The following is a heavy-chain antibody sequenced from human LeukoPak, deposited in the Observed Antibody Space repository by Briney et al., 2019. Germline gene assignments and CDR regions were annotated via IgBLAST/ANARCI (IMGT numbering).Heavy chain of an antibody. CDR1: GGSFSGYY. V-gene: IGHV4-34*01. D-gene: IGHD2-2*01. CDR2: INHSGST. J-gene: IGHJ6*02. Sequence: SETLSLTCAVYGGSFSGYYWSWIRQPPGKGPEWIGEINHSGSTNYNPSLKSRVTISVDTSKNQFSLKLSSVTAADTAVYYCARGGYCSSTSCYVARYYYYYGMDVWGQGTTVTVSS. CDR3: ARGGYCSSTSCYVARYYYYYGMDV.